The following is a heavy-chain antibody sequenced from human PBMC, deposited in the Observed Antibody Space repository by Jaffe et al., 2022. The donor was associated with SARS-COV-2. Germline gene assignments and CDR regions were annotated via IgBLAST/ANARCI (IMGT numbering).Heavy chain of an antibody. CDR1: GFSFSSYA. J-gene: IGHJ4*02. D-gene: IGHD3-10*01. CDR3: ATDKTVRGFTITPEVY. Sequence: QVQLVESGGGVVQPGRSLRLSCAASGFSFSSYAMHWVRQAPGEGLEWVALISYHGNDKYYADSVKGRFTISRDNSKNTLYLQMNSLRAEDTAVYYCATDKTVRGFTITPEVYWGQGTLVTVSS. V-gene: IGHV3-30-3*01. CDR2: ISYHGNDK.